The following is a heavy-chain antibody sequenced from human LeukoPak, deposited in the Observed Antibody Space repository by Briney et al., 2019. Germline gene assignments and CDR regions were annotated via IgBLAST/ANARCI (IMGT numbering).Heavy chain of an antibody. J-gene: IGHJ4*02. D-gene: IGHD3-22*01. CDR2: VNENGGRT. Sequence: PGGPLRLSCAASGFTFSSYWMSWVRQAPGKGLEWVSTVNENGGRTYYADSVKGRFTMSRDNSKDTLYLQMNSLRAEDTAVYYCAKEGRPKSGGGYYDYWGQGTRVTVSS. V-gene: IGHV3-23*01. CDR3: AKEGRPKSGGGYYDY. CDR1: GFTFSSYW.